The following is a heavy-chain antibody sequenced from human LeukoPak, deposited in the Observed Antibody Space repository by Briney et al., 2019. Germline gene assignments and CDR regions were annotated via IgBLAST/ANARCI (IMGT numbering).Heavy chain of an antibody. J-gene: IGHJ4*02. CDR3: ARVSAIFGVVTAFDY. V-gene: IGHV3-7*01. D-gene: IGHD3-3*01. Sequence: PGGSLRLSCAVSGITLSNYGMSWVRQAPGKGLEWVANIKQDGSEKYYVDSMKGRFTISRDNAKNSLYLQMNSLRAEDTAVYYCARVSAIFGVVTAFDYWGQGTLVTVSS. CDR2: IKQDGSEK. CDR1: GITLSNYG.